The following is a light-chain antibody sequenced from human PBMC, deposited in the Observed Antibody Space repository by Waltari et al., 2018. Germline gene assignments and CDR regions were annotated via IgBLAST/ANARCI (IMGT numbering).Light chain of an antibody. J-gene: IGKJ2*01. CDR2: KAS. CDR1: QSISSW. Sequence: DIQMTQSPSTLSASVGDRVTITCRASQSISSWLAWYQQKPGKAPKLLIYKASSLESGVPSRFSGSGSGTEFTLTIISLQPDDFATYYCQQREAFGQGTKLEIK. V-gene: IGKV1-5*03. CDR3: QQREA.